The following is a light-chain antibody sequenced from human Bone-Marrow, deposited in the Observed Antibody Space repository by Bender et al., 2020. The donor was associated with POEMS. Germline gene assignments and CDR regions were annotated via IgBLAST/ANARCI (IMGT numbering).Light chain of an antibody. V-gene: IGLV1-44*01. CDR1: GSNIGGYP. CDR2: TNN. Sequence: QSVLTQPPSVSGTPGQRVTISCSGSGSNIGGYPVNWYQQLPGTAPRLLIYTNNERPSGVPDRFSGSRSGNTASLTISGLQAEDEADYYCCSYAGSSRYVFGTETKVTVL. CDR3: CSYAGSSRYV. J-gene: IGLJ1*01.